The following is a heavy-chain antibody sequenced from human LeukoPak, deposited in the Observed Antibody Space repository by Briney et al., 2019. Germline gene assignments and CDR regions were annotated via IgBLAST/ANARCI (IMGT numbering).Heavy chain of an antibody. D-gene: IGHD1/OR15-1a*01. CDR2: ISSSGGTI. CDR3: ARTLEHGNY. J-gene: IGHJ4*02. V-gene: IGHV3-48*03. CDR1: GFTFSSYE. Sequence: GGSLRLSCAASGFTFSSYEMNWVRQAPGKGLEWVSYISSSGGTIYYADSVKGRFTISRDNAKNSLYLQMNSPRAEDTAVYYCARTLEHGNYWGQGILVTVSS.